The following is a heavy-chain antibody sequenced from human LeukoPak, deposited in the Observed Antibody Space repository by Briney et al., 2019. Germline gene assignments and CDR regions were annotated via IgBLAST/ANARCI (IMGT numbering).Heavy chain of an antibody. J-gene: IGHJ6*03. CDR3: AKFVSIFYYYYYMDV. V-gene: IGHV3-23*01. CDR2: INGGAGNT. Sequence: GGSLRLSCAVSGFTFSSYAMAWVRQVPGKGLEWVSAINGGAGNTYYADSVKGRFTISRDNTNYTLYLQMSSLRAEDTAVYYCAKFVSIFYYYYYMDVWGRGTTVTVSS. D-gene: IGHD3-16*01. CDR1: GFTFSSYA.